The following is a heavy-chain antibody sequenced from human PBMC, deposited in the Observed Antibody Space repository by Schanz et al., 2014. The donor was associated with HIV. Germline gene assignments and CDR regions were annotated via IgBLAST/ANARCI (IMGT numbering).Heavy chain of an antibody. D-gene: IGHD1-26*01. J-gene: IGHJ4*02. Sequence: EVQLAESGGALVQPGGSLRLSCAVSGLTFRNYWMAWVRQAPGKGLEWVANINGDETEKYYVDSVRGRFTISRDNAKNSLYLQMNSLRAEDTAVYYCVLPSAKIVGGLGEHYFDHWGQGTLVTVSS. CDR3: VLPSAKIVGGLGEHYFDH. CDR2: INGDETEK. V-gene: IGHV3-7*01. CDR1: GLTFRNYW.